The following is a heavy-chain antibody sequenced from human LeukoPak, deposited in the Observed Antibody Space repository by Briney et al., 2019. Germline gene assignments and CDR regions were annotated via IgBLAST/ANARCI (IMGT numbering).Heavy chain of an antibody. V-gene: IGHV3-48*03. D-gene: IGHD4-17*01. J-gene: IGHJ4*02. CDR1: GFTFSSYE. CDR2: ISSSGSTI. Sequence: GGSLRLSCAASGFTFSSYEMNWVRQAPGKGLEWVSYISSSGSTIYYADSVKGRFTISRDNSQNTLYLQMNSMRPEDTAVYYCAKGGASVTRYVDYWGQGTLVTVSS. CDR3: AKGGASVTRYVDY.